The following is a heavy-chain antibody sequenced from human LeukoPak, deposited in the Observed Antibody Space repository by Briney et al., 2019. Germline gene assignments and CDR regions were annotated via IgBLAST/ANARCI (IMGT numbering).Heavy chain of an antibody. CDR3: AKDRDGYSSACWHY. D-gene: IGHD6-19*01. CDR1: GFTFSSHG. J-gene: IGHJ4*02. V-gene: IGHV3-23*01. Sequence: GGSLRLSCAASGFTFSSHGMNWVRQAPGKGLEWASGISPSGGITYYTDSVKGRFTISRDNSKNTVSLQMNSLRGEGTAVYYCAKDRDGYSSACWHYWGQGTLVTVSS. CDR2: ISPSGGIT.